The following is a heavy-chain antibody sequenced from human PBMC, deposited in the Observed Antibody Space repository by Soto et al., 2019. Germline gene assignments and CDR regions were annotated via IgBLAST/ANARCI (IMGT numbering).Heavy chain of an antibody. CDR3: ARATYYYDSSGYYYGFDY. D-gene: IGHD3-22*01. J-gene: IGHJ4*02. V-gene: IGHV4-39*01. Sequence: SETLSLTCTVSGGSISSSSYYWGWIRQPPGKGLEWIGSIYYSGSTYYNPSLKSRVTISVDTSKNQFSLKLSSVTAADTAVYYCARATYYYDSSGYYYGFDYWGQGTLVTVSS. CDR1: GGSISSSSYY. CDR2: IYYSGST.